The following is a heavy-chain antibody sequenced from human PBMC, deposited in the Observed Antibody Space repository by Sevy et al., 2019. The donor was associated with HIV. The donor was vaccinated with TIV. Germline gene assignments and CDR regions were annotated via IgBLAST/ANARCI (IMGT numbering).Heavy chain of an antibody. D-gene: IGHD2-2*02. J-gene: IGHJ6*02. V-gene: IGHV3-23*01. CDR2: ISHSGGST. Sequence: GGSLRLSCAASGFTFSSYAMNWVRQAPGKGLEWVSAISHSGGSTYYADSVKGRFTISRDNSKNTLYLQMNSLRAEDTAVYYCAKGTLVVPAVIYYYYGMDVWGQVTTVTVSS. CDR1: GFTFSSYA. CDR3: AKGTLVVPAVIYYYYGMDV.